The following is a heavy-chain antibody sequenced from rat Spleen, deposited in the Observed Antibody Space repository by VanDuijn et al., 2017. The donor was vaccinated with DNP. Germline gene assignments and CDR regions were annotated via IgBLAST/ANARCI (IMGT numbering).Heavy chain of an antibody. V-gene: IGHV5-31*01. Sequence: EVQLVESGGDLVQPGRSLKLSCVASRFTFNSYWMAWIRQVPGKGLEWVTTITYVGGITYYRDSVKGRFTISRDNAKSTLYLQMDSLRSEDTATYYCARGSTSIYWYFDFWGPGTMVTVSS. J-gene: IGHJ1*01. CDR2: ITYVGGIT. CDR1: RFTFNSYW. D-gene: IGHD3-1*01. CDR3: ARGSTSIYWYFDF.